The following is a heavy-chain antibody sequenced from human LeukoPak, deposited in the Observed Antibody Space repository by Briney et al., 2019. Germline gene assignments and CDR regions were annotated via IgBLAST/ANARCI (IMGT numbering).Heavy chain of an antibody. D-gene: IGHD3-22*01. Sequence: RPSQTLSLTCTVSGGSISSGGYYWSWIRQPPGKGLEWIGEINHSGSTNYNPSLKSRVTISVDTSKNQFSLELSSVTAADTAVYYCARGSPYYYDSSGYVWWGQGTLVTVSS. CDR2: INHSGST. CDR1: GGSISSGGYY. CDR3: ARGSPYYYDSSGYVW. J-gene: IGHJ4*02. V-gene: IGHV4-30-2*01.